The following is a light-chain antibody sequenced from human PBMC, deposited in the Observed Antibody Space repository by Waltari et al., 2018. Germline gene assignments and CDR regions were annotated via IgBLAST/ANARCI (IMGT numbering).Light chain of an antibody. CDR3: QQRTSWPPGLS. Sequence: EIVLTQSPATLSLSPGERATLSCRASQSVSNNLAWYQQKPGQAPRLLIYDVSSRATGIPARISARGDGTDFTLTISSLEPEDSAVYYCQQRTSWPPGLSFGGGTNVEIK. V-gene: IGKV3-11*01. J-gene: IGKJ4*01. CDR2: DVS. CDR1: QSVSNN.